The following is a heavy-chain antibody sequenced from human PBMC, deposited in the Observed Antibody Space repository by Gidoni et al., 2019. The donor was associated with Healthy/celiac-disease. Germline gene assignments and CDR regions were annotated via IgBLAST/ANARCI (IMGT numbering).Heavy chain of an antibody. V-gene: IGHV1-69*01. J-gene: IGHJ4*02. CDR3: ARGVLEYNWNDLGDY. Sequence: QVQLVQSGAEVKKPGSSVKVYGKASGGTFSSYAISWVRQAPGQGLEWMGGIIPIFGTANSAQKFQGSVTIPADESTSTAYMELSSLRSEDTAVYYCARGVLEYNWNDLGDYWGQGTLVTVSS. CDR1: GGTFSSYA. CDR2: IIPIFGTA. D-gene: IGHD1-1*01.